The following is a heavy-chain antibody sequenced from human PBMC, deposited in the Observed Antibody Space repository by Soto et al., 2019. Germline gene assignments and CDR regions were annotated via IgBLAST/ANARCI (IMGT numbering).Heavy chain of an antibody. V-gene: IGHV3-23*01. CDR1: GFTFSSYA. D-gene: IGHD2-2*01. CDR2: VSGSGGST. CDR3: AKGRGRTTSSYEY. Sequence: EVQLLESGGGLVQPGGSLRLSCAASGFTFSSYAMSWVRQAPGKGLEWVSAVSGSGGSTYYADSVKGRFTISRDNSKNTLYLQMNSLRAEDTAVYYCAKGRGRTTSSYEYWGQGTLVTVSS. J-gene: IGHJ4*02.